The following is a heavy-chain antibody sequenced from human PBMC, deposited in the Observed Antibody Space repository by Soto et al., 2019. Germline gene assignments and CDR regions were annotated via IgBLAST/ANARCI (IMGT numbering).Heavy chain of an antibody. Sequence: SETLSLTCNVSGGSISSYYWSWIRQPPGKGLEWIGFIYYSGSTDYNPSLKGRVTISVDTSKNQFSLKLSSVTAADTAVYYCTRHGLQSWFAPWGQGTLVTVSS. D-gene: IGHD4-4*01. V-gene: IGHV4-59*08. CDR2: IYYSGST. J-gene: IGHJ5*02. CDR1: GGSISSYY. CDR3: TRHGLQSWFAP.